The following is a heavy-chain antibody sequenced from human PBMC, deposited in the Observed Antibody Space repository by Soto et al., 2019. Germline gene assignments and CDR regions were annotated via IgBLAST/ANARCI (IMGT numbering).Heavy chain of an antibody. J-gene: IGHJ4*02. V-gene: IGHV3-23*01. D-gene: IGHD4-17*01. CDR2: IIDNGRST. CDR1: GFTFSRDG. CDR3: AKERPTTTAFDY. Sequence: EVQLLESGGGLVQAGGSLRLSCAASGFTFSRDGMSWVRQAPGKGLEWVSLIIDNGRSTYYADSVKGRFTISRDNTKNSLFLHMNSLRAEDTAVYYCAKERPTTTAFDYWGQGALVTVSS.